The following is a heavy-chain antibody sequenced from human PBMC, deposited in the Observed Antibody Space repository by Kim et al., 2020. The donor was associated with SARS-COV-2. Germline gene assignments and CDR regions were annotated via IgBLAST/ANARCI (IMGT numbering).Heavy chain of an antibody. CDR1: GFTVSSNY. CDR2: IYSGGST. CDR3: ARDLYYYDSSGWHAFDI. J-gene: IGHJ3*02. V-gene: IGHV3-53*01. D-gene: IGHD3-22*01. Sequence: GGSLRLSCAASGFTVSSNYMSWVRQAPGKGLEWGSVIYSGGSTYYADSVKGRFTISRDKSKNTLYLQMNSLRAEDTAVYYCARDLYYYDSSGWHAFDIWGQGTMVTVSS.